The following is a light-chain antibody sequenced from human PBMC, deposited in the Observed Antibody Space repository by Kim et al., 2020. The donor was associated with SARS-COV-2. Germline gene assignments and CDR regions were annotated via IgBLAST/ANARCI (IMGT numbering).Light chain of an antibody. J-gene: IGKJ4*01. V-gene: IGKV3-20*01. CDR1: QSVSSRY. CDR2: AVS. Sequence: SPGERATISCRASQSVSSRYLGWFQQKPGQAPRLLIYAVSSRATGIPDRFSGSGSGTDFTLTISRLEPEDFAVYYCQQYSDSPLTFGGGTKVDIK. CDR3: QQYSDSPLT.